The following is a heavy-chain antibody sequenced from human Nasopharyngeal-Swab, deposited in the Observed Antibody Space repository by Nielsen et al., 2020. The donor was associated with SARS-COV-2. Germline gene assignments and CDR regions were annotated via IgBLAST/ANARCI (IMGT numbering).Heavy chain of an antibody. D-gene: IGHD3-9*01. CDR1: GYSFTSYW. V-gene: IGHV5-51*01. J-gene: IGHJ4*02. CDR2: IYPGDSDT. CDR3: ARQTRYFDWLLDRGFDY. Sequence: GESLKISCKGSGYSFTSYWIGWVRQMPGKGLEWMGIIYPGDSDTRYSPSFQGQVTISADKSISTAYLQWSSQKASDTAMYYCARQTRYFDWLLDRGFDYWGQGTLVTVSS.